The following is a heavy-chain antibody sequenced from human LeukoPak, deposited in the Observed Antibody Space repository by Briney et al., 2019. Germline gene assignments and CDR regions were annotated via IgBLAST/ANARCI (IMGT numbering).Heavy chain of an antibody. Sequence: SETLSLTCIVSGDSISSSSYYWGWIRQPPGKGLEWIGSIYYSGSTYYNSSLKSRVTISVDMSKNQFSLKLNSVTAADTAVYYCASIQWFGELQPIWGQGTMVAVSS. V-gene: IGHV4-39*07. CDR3: ASIQWFGELQPI. CDR1: GDSISSSSYY. D-gene: IGHD3-10*01. CDR2: IYYSGST. J-gene: IGHJ3*02.